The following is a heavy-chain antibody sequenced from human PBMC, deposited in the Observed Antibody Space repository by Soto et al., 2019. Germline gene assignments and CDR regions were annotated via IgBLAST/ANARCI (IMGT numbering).Heavy chain of an antibody. CDR3: ARVSGWRYYYYYGMDV. D-gene: IGHD6-19*01. CDR2: IYPGDSDT. V-gene: IGHV5-51*01. CDR1: GYSFTSYW. Sequence: PGESLKISCKGSGYSFTSYWIGWVRQMPGKGLEWMGIIYPGDSDTRYSPSFQGQVTISADKSISTAYLQWSSLKASDTAMYYCARVSGWRYYYYYGMDVWGQGTTVTVSS. J-gene: IGHJ6*02.